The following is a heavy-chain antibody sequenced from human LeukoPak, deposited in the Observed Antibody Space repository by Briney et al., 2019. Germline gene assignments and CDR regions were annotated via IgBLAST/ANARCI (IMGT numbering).Heavy chain of an antibody. CDR3: ARDLFRGYCSSTSCPRWFDP. J-gene: IGHJ5*02. D-gene: IGHD2-2*01. CDR1: GFTFSSYA. V-gene: IGHV4-30-4*08. CDR2: IYYSGST. Sequence: LRLSCAASGFTFSSYAMSWIRQPPGKGLEWIGYIYYSGSTYYNPSLKSRVTISVDTSKNQFSLKLSSVTAADTAVYYCARDLFRGYCSSTSCPRWFDPWGQGTLVTVSS.